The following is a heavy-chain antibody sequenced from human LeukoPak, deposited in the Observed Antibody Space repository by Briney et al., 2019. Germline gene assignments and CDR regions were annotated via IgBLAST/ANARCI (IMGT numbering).Heavy chain of an antibody. J-gene: IGHJ4*02. CDR2: ISSSDSRYI. CDR1: GFIFNNYN. CDR3: AKGRASSNWGYY. V-gene: IGHV3-21*01. D-gene: IGHD7-27*01. Sequence: GRSLRLSCAASGFIFNNYNMNWVRQAPGKGLEWVSSISSSDSRYIYYADSVKGRFTISRDNAKNSLYLQMNSLRAEDTAVYYCAKGRASSNWGYYWGQGTLVTVSS.